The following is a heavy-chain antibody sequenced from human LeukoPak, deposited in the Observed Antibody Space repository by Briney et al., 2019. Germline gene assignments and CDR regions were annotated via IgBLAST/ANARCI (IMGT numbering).Heavy chain of an antibody. CDR1: GYTFTSYG. J-gene: IGHJ5*02. CDR2: ISAYNGNT. D-gene: IGHD3-10*01. V-gene: IGHV1-18*01. CDR3: ARGLRITMVRGAIPYWFDP. Sequence: ASVKVSCKASGYTFTSYGISWVRQAPGQGLEWMGWISAYNGNTNYAQKLQGRVTMTTDTSTSTAYMELRSLRSDDTAVYYGARGLRITMVRGAIPYWFDPWGQGTLVTVSS.